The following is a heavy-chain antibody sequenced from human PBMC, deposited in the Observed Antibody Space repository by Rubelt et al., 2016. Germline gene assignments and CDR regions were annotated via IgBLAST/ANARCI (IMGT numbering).Heavy chain of an antibody. CDR2: INTKTGNP. CDR1: GYTFTSYG. D-gene: IGHD1-1*01. J-gene: IGHJ4*02. Sequence: QVQLAQSGSELREPGASVTVSCRASGYTFTSYGINWVRQAPGQGLEWMGWINTKTGNPAYAQGFTGRFVFSLDTSVSTTYLQISSLKAEDTAVYCCVKDQQENWSTERLDYWGQGTLVTISS. V-gene: IGHV7-4-1*02. CDR3: VKDQQENWSTERLDY.